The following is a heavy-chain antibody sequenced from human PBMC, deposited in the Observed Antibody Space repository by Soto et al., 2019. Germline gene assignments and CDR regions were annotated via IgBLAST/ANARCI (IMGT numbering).Heavy chain of an antibody. CDR3: ARRMRTPRPQAQYGITGTTSSFDY. Sequence: ASVKVSCKASGYTFTSYGISWVRQAPGQGLEWMGWISAYNGNTNYAQKLQGRVTMTTDTSTSTAYMELRSLRSDDTAVYYCARRMRTPRPQAQYGITGTTSSFDYWGQGTLVTVSS. V-gene: IGHV1-18*01. CDR2: ISAYNGNT. D-gene: IGHD1-7*01. J-gene: IGHJ4*02. CDR1: GYTFTSYG.